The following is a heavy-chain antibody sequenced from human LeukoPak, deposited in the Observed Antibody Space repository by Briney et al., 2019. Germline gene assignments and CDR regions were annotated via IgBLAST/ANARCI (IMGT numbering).Heavy chain of an antibody. D-gene: IGHD6-6*01. Sequence: GGSLRLSCTASGFTFSSYAMNWVRQAPGKGLEWVSAISGSGESTYYADSVKGRFTISRENSKSTLYLQMNSLRAEDTALYYCAKARGYSSSSENNWFNPWGQGTLVTVSS. CDR2: ISGSGEST. J-gene: IGHJ5*02. CDR1: GFTFSSYA. CDR3: AKARGYSSSSENNWFNP. V-gene: IGHV3-23*01.